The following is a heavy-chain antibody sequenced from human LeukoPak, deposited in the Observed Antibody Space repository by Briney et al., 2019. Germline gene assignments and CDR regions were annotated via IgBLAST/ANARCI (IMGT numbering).Heavy chain of an antibody. J-gene: IGHJ4*02. CDR2: IYYSGST. Sequence: SQTLSLTCTVSGVSISSGGYYWRWIRQHPGKGLEWIGYIYYSGSTYYNPSLKSRVTISVDTSKNQFSLKLSSVTAADTAVYYCARRDNSGYYHSFDYWGQGTLVTVSS. V-gene: IGHV4-31*03. D-gene: IGHD3-22*01. CDR3: ARRDNSGYYHSFDY. CDR1: GVSISSGGYY.